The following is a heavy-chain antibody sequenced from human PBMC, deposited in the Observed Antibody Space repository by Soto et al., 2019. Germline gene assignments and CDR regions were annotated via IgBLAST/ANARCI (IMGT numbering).Heavy chain of an antibody. CDR3: TRDAGQQLQYYYYGMDV. CDR1: GFTFGDYA. J-gene: IGHJ6*02. CDR2: IRSKAYGGTT. D-gene: IGHD6-13*01. V-gene: IGHV3-49*03. Sequence: GGSLRLSCTASGFTFGDYAMSWFRQAPGKGLEWVGFIRSKAYGGTTEYAASVKGRFTISRDDSKSIAYLQMNSLKTEDTAVYYCTRDAGQQLQYYYYGMDVWGQGTTVTVSS.